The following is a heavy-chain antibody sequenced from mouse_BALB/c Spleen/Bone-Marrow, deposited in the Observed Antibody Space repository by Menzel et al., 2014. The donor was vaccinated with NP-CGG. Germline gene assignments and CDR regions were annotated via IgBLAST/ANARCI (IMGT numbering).Heavy chain of an antibody. D-gene: IGHD2-1*01. CDR3: AREGGNFPWFAY. Sequence: VQLQQSGAELVRPGVSVKISCKGSGYTFTDYAMHWVKQSHAKSLEWIGVISTYYGDASYNQKFKGKATMTVDKSSSTAYMELARLTSEDSAIYYCAREGGNFPWFAYWGQGTLVTVS. J-gene: IGHJ3*01. CDR1: GYTFTDYA. V-gene: IGHV1S137*01. CDR2: ISTYYGDA.